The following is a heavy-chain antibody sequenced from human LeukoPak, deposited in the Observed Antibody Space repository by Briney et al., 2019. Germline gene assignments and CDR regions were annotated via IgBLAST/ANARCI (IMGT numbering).Heavy chain of an antibody. CDR1: GGSISSGGYY. D-gene: IGHD2-2*01. CDR2: IYHSGST. Sequence: PSETLSLTCTVSGGSISSGGYYWSWIRQPPGKGLEWIGYIYHSGSTYYNPSLKSRVTISVDRSKNQFSLKLSSVTAAGTAVYYCARDRRVVPAATPWFDPWGQGTLVTVSS. V-gene: IGHV4-30-2*01. J-gene: IGHJ5*02. CDR3: ARDRRVVPAATPWFDP.